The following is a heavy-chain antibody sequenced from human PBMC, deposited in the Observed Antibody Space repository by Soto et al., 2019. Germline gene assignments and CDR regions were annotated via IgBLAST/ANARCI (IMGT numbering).Heavy chain of an antibody. CDR1: GFTFTSSA. J-gene: IGHJ5*02. CDR2: IVVGSGNT. Sequence: SVKVSCKASGFTFTSSAVQWVRQARGQRLEWIGWIVVGSGNTNYAQKFQERVTITRDMSTSTAYMELSSLRSEDTAVYYCTRDKGDILTGSWFDPWGQGTLVTVS. V-gene: IGHV1-58*01. CDR3: TRDKGDILTGSWFDP. D-gene: IGHD3-9*01.